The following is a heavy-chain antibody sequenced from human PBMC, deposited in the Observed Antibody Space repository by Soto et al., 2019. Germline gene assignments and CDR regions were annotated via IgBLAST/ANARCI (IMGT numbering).Heavy chain of an antibody. V-gene: IGHV2-5*04. CDR2: VYWDYDQ. Sequence: ITLRESGPSLVKPTQTLTLTCTFSGFSLSTTGVGVGWIRQPPGKALEWLALVYWDYDQRYNPSLKTRLTITKDTSKNQVVLTMTNMDPVDSGPYYCVRMPLGSGGSCWYDPWGQGTRVTVS. CDR1: GFSLSTTGVG. J-gene: IGHJ5*02. D-gene: IGHD2-15*01. CDR3: VRMPLGSGGSCWYDP.